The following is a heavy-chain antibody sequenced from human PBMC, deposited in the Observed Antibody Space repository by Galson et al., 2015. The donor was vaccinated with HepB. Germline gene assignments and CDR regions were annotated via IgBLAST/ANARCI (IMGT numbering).Heavy chain of an antibody. D-gene: IGHD3-9*01. CDR1: GYTFTSYA. Sequence: SVKVSCKASGYTFTSYAMHWVRQAPGQRLEWMGWINAGNGNTKYSQKFQGRVTITRDTSASTAYMELSSLRSEDTAVYYCARIDQMYYDILTGLPASDIWGQGTMVTVSS. V-gene: IGHV1-3*01. CDR2: INAGNGNT. CDR3: ARIDQMYYDILTGLPASDI. J-gene: IGHJ3*02.